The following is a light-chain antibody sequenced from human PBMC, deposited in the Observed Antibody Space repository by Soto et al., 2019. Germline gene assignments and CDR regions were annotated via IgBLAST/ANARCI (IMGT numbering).Light chain of an antibody. CDR1: SGHSSYA. J-gene: IGLJ3*02. CDR3: QTWGTGIHWV. V-gene: IGLV4-69*01. Sequence: QLVLTQSPSASASLGASVKLTCTLSSGHSSYAIAWHQQQPEKGPRYLMKLNSDGSHSKGDGIPDRFSGPSSGAERYLTISSLQSEDEADYYCQTWGTGIHWVFGGGTKVTVL. CDR2: LNSDGSH.